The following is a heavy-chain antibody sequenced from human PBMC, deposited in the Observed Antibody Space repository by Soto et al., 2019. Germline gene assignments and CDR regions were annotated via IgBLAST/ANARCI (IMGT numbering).Heavy chain of an antibody. CDR2: LANEGSYQ. D-gene: IGHD6-13*01. CDR1: GFTFSGYG. V-gene: IGHV3-30*03. J-gene: IGHJ4*02. CDR3: ARSSGGSSWYAPDY. Sequence: QVQLVESGGGVVQPGRSLRLSCAASGFTFSGYGMHWVRQAPGEGLQWVAVLANEGSYQYYADSLKGRVTISRDNSKNTLYLQMDSLRPEDTAVYYCARSSGGSSWYAPDYWGQGTLVTVSP.